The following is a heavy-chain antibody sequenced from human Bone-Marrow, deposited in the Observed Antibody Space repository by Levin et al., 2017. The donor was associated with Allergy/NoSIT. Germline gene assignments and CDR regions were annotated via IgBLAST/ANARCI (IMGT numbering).Heavy chain of an antibody. CDR3: AGAYGYGYSQRVITGLDV. V-gene: IGHV4-31*03. CDR1: GRSISSSGYY. CDR2: ISSSGSG. J-gene: IGHJ6*02. D-gene: IGHD5-18*01. Sequence: SQTLSLTCTVSGRSISSSGYYWTWIRQFPGKGLEWIGYISSSGSGFYNPSLKSRLIMSVDTSKNQFSLKLNSVTSADTAVYFCAGAYGYGYSQRVITGLDVWGRGTTVTVSS.